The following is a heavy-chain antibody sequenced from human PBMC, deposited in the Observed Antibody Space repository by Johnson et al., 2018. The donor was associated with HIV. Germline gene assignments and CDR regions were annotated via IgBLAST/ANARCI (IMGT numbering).Heavy chain of an antibody. Sequence: VQLVESGGGVVQPGRSLRLSCAASGFTFRSYAMHWVRQTPGKGLEWVAVVSYHGSNKYYADSVKGRFTISRDNSKNTLYLRMNSLRAEDTAVYYCVRAGYGGNYALDIWGQGTMVTVSS. D-gene: IGHD4-23*01. CDR2: VSYHGSNK. CDR1: GFTFRSYA. V-gene: IGHV3-30-3*01. J-gene: IGHJ3*02. CDR3: VRAGYGGNYALDI.